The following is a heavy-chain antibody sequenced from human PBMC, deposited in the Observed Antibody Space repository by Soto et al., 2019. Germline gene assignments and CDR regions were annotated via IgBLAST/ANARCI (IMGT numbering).Heavy chain of an antibody. V-gene: IGHV3-7*03. Sequence: EVQVVESGGGLVQPGGSLRLSCAASGFTLTGYWMSWVRQAPGKGLEWVANIKQDGSGKYYADSVRGRFTISRDNAKDSLYLQMNSLRAEDTAVYYCARVAGYDFWSGRNGYYGIDVWGQGTTVTVSS. CDR1: GFTLTGYW. J-gene: IGHJ6*02. D-gene: IGHD3-3*01. CDR3: ARVAGYDFWSGRNGYYGIDV. CDR2: IKQDGSGK.